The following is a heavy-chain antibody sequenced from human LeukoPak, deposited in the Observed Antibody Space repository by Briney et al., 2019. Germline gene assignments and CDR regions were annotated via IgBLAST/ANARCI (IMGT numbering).Heavy chain of an antibody. D-gene: IGHD6-6*01. CDR3: ARQRGSSSTFYAFDI. J-gene: IGHJ3*02. Sequence: GESLKISCKGSGYSFTSYWIGWVRQMPGKGLEWMGIIYPGDSDTRYSPSFQGQVTISADKSISTAYLQWSSLKASDTAMYYCARQRGSSSTFYAFDIWGQGTMVTVSS. CDR2: IYPGDSDT. CDR1: GYSFTSYW. V-gene: IGHV5-51*01.